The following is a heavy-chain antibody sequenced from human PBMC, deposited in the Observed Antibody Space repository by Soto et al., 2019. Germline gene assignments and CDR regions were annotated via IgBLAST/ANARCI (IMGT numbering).Heavy chain of an antibody. CDR2: INPNGGGT. CDR3: ARESGGATATLDYYYFYMDV. V-gene: IGHV1-2*02. D-gene: IGHD5-12*01. Sequence: AXVKVSCKTSGDSFNDYYIHWVRQAPGQGLEWMGWINPNGGGTKYAQKFQGRVTVTRDTSIRTVYMELSSLRSGDTAVYYCARESGGATATLDYYYFYMDVWGKGTTVTVSS. J-gene: IGHJ6*03. CDR1: GDSFNDYY.